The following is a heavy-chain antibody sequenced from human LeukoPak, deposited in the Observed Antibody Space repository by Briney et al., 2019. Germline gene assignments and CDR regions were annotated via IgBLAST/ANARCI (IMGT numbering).Heavy chain of an antibody. V-gene: IGHV3-48*03. Sequence: PGGSLRLSCAASGITFSSYEMNWVRQAPGKGLEWVSYISSSGRTKYYADSVKGRFTISRDNSKNTLYLQMNSLRAEDTAVYYCATSSYYDSYWGQGTLVTVSS. J-gene: IGHJ4*02. CDR3: ATSSYYDSY. CDR2: ISSSGRTK. D-gene: IGHD3-22*01. CDR1: GITFSSYE.